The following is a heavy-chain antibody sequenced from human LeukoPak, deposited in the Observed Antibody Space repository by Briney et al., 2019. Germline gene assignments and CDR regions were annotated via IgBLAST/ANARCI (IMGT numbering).Heavy chain of an antibody. J-gene: IGHJ4*02. V-gene: IGHV4-39*01. D-gene: IGHD3-16*01. CDR1: GGSISSSNYY. CDR3: AVIGGSEGY. Sequence: SETLSLTCTVSGGSISSSNYYWDWIRQPPGKGLEWIGSIYYSGSTYYNPSLKSRVTISVDTSKNQFSLKLSSVTAADTAVYYCAVIGGSEGYWGQGTLVTVSS. CDR2: IYYSGST.